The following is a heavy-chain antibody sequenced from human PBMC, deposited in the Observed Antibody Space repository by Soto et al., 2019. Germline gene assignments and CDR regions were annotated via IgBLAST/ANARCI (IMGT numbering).Heavy chain of an antibody. V-gene: IGHV3-53*04. CDR3: ARASRSGSGSYNY. CDR2: IYSGGST. CDR1: GFTVSSNY. D-gene: IGHD3-10*01. J-gene: IGHJ4*02. Sequence: GGSLRLSCAASGFTVSSNYMSWVRQAPGKGLGWVSVIYSGGSTYYADSVKGRFTISRHNSKNTLYLQMNSLRAEDTAVYYCARASRSGSGSYNYWGQGTLVTVSS.